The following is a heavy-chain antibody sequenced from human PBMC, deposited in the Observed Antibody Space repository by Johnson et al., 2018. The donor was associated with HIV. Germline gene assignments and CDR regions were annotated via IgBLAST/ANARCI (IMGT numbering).Heavy chain of an antibody. D-gene: IGHD6-13*01. CDR3: ASLSSSLFGAFDI. CDR1: GFTFSSHA. J-gene: IGHJ3*02. CDR2: ISNDGSNK. V-gene: IGHV3-30*14. Sequence: QVQLVESGGGVVQPGRSLRLSCAASGFTFSSHAMHWVRQAPGKGLEWVTFISNDGSNKYYADSVRGRFTISRDNSKNTLSLQMNSLRAEDTAVYYCASLSSSLFGAFDIWGQGTMVTVSS.